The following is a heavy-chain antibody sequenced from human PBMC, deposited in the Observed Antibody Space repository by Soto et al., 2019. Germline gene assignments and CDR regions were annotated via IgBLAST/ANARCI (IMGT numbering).Heavy chain of an antibody. V-gene: IGHV4-30-4*01. J-gene: IGHJ5*02. Sequence: PSETLSLTCTVSGASISSGDFYWSWIRQPPGKGLEWIGYIFYSGTTSYNPSLKSRLTISVDTSKNQFSLKLRSVTAADTAVYYCARDLFIGGSFLPSGPGTLVTVST. CDR1: GASISSGDFY. CDR3: ARDLFIGGSFLP. D-gene: IGHD3-16*01. CDR2: IFYSGTT.